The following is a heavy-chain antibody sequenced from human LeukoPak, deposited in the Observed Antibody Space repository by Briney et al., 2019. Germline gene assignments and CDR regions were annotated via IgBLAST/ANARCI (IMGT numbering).Heavy chain of an antibody. V-gene: IGHV1-69*13. J-gene: IGHJ4*02. CDR3: ARDCSGGSCYDY. CDR1: GGTFSSYA. CDR2: IIPIFGTA. D-gene: IGHD2-15*01. Sequence: ASVMVSCKASGGTFSSYAISWVRQAPGQGLEWMGGIIPIFGTANYAQKFQGRVTITADESTSTAYMELSSLRSEDTAVYYCARDCSGGSCYDYWGQGTLVTVSS.